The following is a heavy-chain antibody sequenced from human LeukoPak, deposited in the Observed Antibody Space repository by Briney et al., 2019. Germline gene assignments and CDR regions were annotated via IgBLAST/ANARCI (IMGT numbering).Heavy chain of an antibody. D-gene: IGHD3-22*01. CDR2: IQYSGST. CDR3: ASLIYDSSGYYFDK. V-gene: IGHV4-59*08. Sequence: SETLSLTCTVSGGSTSSYHWSWIRQSPGKGLEWMGYIQYSGSTNRNPSLKSRVTISVDTSKNQFSLKLSSVTAADTAVYYCASLIYDSSGYYFDKWGQGTLVTVSS. J-gene: IGHJ4*02. CDR1: GGSTSSYH.